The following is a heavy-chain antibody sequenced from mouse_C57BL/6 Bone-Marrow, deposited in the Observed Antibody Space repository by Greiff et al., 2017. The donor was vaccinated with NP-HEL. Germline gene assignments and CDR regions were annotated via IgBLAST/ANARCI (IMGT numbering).Heavy chain of an antibody. D-gene: IGHD1-1*01. Sequence: DVKLVESGPGLAKPSQTLSLTCSVTGYSITSDYWNWIRKFPGNKLEYMGYISYSGSTNYNPSLKRRISITRDNSTNQYYLQLNSVPTEDTATYYCARYPGVYYVSSYRYFDVWGTGPTVTVSS. V-gene: IGHV3-8*01. CDR2: ISYSGST. J-gene: IGHJ1*03. CDR3: ARYPGVYYVSSYRYFDV. CDR1: GYSITSDY.